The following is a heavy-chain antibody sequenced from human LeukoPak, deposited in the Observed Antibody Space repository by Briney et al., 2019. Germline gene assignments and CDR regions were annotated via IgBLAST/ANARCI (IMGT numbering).Heavy chain of an antibody. CDR2: IKSDGSMT. J-gene: IGHJ5*02. CDR1: GFTFSGYW. V-gene: IGHV3-74*01. Sequence: GGSLRLSCVASGFTFSGYWMHWVRQPPGNGLVWVSRIKSDGSMTNYADSVRGRFTVSRDNAKNTLYLQMNSLRAEDTAVYYCASQVVGAAFDPWGQGTLVTVSS. D-gene: IGHD2-15*01. CDR3: ASQVVGAAFDP.